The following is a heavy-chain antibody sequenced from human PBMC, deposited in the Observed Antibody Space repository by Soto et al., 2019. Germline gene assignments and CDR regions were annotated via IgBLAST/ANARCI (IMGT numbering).Heavy chain of an antibody. CDR3: ARDGKYSSSSWYYYYYGMDV. V-gene: IGHV1-69*13. J-gene: IGHJ6*02. CDR2: IIPIFGTA. D-gene: IGHD6-6*01. CDR1: GGTFSSYA. Sequence: ASVKVSCKASGGTFSSYAISWVRQAPGQGLEWMGGIIPIFGTANYAQKFQGRVTITADESTSTAYMELSSLRSEDTAVYYCARDGKYSSSSWYYYYYGMDVWGQGTTVTVSS.